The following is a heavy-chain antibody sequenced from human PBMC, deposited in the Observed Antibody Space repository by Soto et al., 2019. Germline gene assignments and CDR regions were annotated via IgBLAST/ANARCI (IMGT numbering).Heavy chain of an antibody. Sequence: PGGSLRLSCAASGFTFSSYAMSWVRQAPGKGLEWVSAISGSGGSTYYADSVKGRFTISRDNSKNTLYLQMNSLRAEDTAVYYCEKQNKRWLQLLAFDYCGQGTLVTVYS. D-gene: IGHD5-12*01. J-gene: IGHJ4*02. CDR2: ISGSGGST. CDR1: GFTFSSYA. CDR3: EKQNKRWLQLLAFDY. V-gene: IGHV3-23*01.